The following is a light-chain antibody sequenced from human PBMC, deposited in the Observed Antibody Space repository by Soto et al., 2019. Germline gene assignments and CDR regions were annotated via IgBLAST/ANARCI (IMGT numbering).Light chain of an antibody. CDR3: QQADSFPIT. CDR1: QGIKSW. Sequence: DIPMTQSPSSVSASVGDTVVITCRASQGIKSWFAWYQQRPGNAPKLLISDANTLQTGVPPRFRGSGSGTDFFLTVNSLQPEDCATYYCQQADSFPITFGQGTRLEIK. CDR2: DAN. J-gene: IGKJ5*01. V-gene: IGKV1D-12*01.